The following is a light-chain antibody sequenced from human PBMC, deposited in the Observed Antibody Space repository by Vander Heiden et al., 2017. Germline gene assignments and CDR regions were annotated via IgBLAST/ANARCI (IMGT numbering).Light chain of an antibody. CDR1: RNGIRRY. V-gene: IGKV3-20*01. J-gene: IGKJ2*01. Sequence: SLSSGGSTAISSRGRRNGIRRYLAWYQQKPGKAPKLLIYVSSTGHTDVPYRFSGSGSGTDFTLTISTLEPEDFAMYYCQQYAREMGNFGQGTKLEI. CDR2: VSS. CDR3: QQYAREMGN.